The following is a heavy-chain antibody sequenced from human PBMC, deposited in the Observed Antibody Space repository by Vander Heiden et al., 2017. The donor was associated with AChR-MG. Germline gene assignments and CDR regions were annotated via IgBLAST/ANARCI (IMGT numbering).Heavy chain of an antibody. V-gene: IGHV3-30*18. J-gene: IGHJ4*02. CDR3: AKNRDPLKLSLYYLDY. D-gene: IGHD3-10*01. Sequence: QVQLVESGGGVVQPGGSVRLFSAASHVPFITYGMAWVGQAPGNGMEWVAFISNDGSRKYNIDSVKGRFTISRDNSKNTLDLQMNSLRPEDTSVYYCAKNRDPLKLSLYYLDYWGQGTLVTVSS. CDR2: ISNDGSRK. CDR1: HVPFITYG.